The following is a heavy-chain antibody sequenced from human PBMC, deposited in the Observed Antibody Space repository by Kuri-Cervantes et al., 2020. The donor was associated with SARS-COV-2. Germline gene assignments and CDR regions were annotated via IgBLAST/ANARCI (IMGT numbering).Heavy chain of an antibody. CDR3: ARAPYNWNHNLGAFDI. CDR1: GFTFSNAW. V-gene: IGHV3-15*01. CDR2: IKSKTDGGTT. Sequence: GGSLRLSCAASGFTFSNAWMSWVRQAPGKGLEWVGRIKSKTDGGTTDYAAPVKGRFTISRDDSKNTLYLQMNSLRAEDTAVYYCARAPYNWNHNLGAFDIWGQGTMVTVSS. J-gene: IGHJ3*02. D-gene: IGHD1-20*01.